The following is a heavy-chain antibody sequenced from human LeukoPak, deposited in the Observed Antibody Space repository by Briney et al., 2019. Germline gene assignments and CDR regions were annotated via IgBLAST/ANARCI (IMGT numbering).Heavy chain of an antibody. CDR3: AKPKDGDSDAFDI. D-gene: IGHD4-17*01. CDR2: IWYDGSNK. CDR1: GFTFSSYG. Sequence: PGRSLRLSCAASGFTFSSYGMHWVRQAPGKGLEWVAVIWYDGSNKHYADSVKGRFTISRDNSKNTLYLQMNSLRAEDTAVYYCAKPKDGDSDAFDIWGQGTMVTVSS. V-gene: IGHV3-33*06. J-gene: IGHJ3*02.